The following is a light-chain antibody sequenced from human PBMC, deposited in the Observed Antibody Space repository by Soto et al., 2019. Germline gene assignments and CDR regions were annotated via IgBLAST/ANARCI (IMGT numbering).Light chain of an antibody. CDR1: QSVSSN. CDR3: QKYKNRPQT. CDR2: SAS. J-gene: IGKJ1*01. Sequence: EIVMTQSPATLSVSPGERATLSCRASQSVSSNLAWYQQKPGQAPRLLIYSASRGATGFPARFSGSGSGTDFNVTIGCLQSEDFAVYYSQKYKNRPQTFGQGTKVDIK. V-gene: IGKV3-15*01.